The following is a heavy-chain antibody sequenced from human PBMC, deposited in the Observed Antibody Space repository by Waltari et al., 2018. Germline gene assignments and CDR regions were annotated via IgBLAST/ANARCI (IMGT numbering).Heavy chain of an antibody. CDR3: TTGISSGWYY. CDR2: IKSKTDGGTT. J-gene: IGHJ4*02. V-gene: IGHV3-15*01. D-gene: IGHD6-19*01. CDR1: GFTFSNAW. Sequence: EVQLVESGGGLVKPGGSLRLSCAASGFTFSNAWMSWVRQAQGQGLGWVGRIKSKTDGGTTDYAAPVKGRFTISRDDSKNTLYLQMNSLKTEDTAVYYCTTGISSGWYYWGQGTLVTVSS.